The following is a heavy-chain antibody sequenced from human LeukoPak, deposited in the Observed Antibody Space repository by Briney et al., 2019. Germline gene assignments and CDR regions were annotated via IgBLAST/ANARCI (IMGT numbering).Heavy chain of an antibody. D-gene: IGHD6-13*01. CDR2: ISGSGGST. V-gene: IGHV3-23*01. J-gene: IGHJ4*02. CDR3: AKDQEYSSSWYGVYYFDY. CDR1: GFTFSGYA. Sequence: GASLRLSCAASGFTFSGYAMSWVRQAPGKGLEWVSAISGSGGSTYYANSVKGRFTISRDNSKNTLYLQMNSLRAEDTAVYYCAKDQEYSSSWYGVYYFDYWGQGTLVTVSS.